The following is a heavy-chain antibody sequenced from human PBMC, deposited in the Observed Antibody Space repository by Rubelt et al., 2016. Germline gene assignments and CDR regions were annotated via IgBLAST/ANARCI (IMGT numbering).Heavy chain of an antibody. Sequence: QVQLQESGPGLVKPSETLSLTCTVSGGSISGYYWSWIRQSPEKGLEWIGYIYYSGSTNYNPSLKSRVTISLDTSKNQFSLRLSSVTAADTAVYYCARSWAWTARKDAFDIWGQGTMVTVSS. CDR3: ARSWAWTARKDAFDI. D-gene: IGHD6-6*01. J-gene: IGHJ3*02. CDR1: GGSISGYY. V-gene: IGHV4-59*01. CDR2: IYYSGST.